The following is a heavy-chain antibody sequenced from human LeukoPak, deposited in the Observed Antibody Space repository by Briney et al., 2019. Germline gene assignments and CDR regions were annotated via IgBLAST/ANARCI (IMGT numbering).Heavy chain of an antibody. CDR3: AREYHSSSWYGRVFDY. CDR2: ISSSSSYI. V-gene: IGHV3-11*04. D-gene: IGHD6-13*01. Sequence: LSLTCTVSGGSITRGDYYWSWIRQPPGKGLEWVSSISSSSSYIYYADSVKGRFTISRDNAKNSLYLQMNSLRAEDTAVYYCAREYHSSSWYGRVFDYWGQGTLVTVSS. J-gene: IGHJ4*02. CDR1: GGSITRGDYY.